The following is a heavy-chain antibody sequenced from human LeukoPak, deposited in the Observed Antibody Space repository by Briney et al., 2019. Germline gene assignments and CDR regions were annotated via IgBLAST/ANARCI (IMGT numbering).Heavy chain of an antibody. J-gene: IGHJ5*02. V-gene: IGHV4-61*02. D-gene: IGHD3-22*01. CDR2: IYTSGST. Sequence: SQTLSLTCTVSGGSISSGSYYWSWIRQPAGKGLEWIGRIYTSGSTNYNPSLKSRVTISVDTSKNQFSLKLSSVTVADTAVYYCARGPGAMIFLRSWGQGTLVTVSS. CDR3: ARGPGAMIFLRS. CDR1: GGSISSGSYY.